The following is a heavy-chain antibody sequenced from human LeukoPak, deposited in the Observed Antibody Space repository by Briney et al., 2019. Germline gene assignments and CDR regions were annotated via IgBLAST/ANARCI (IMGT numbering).Heavy chain of an antibody. CDR3: ATGHYGDLK. Sequence: GGSLRLSCEASGFTFSSYWMTWVRQAPGKGLEWVGNINQDGGEQYFVDSVKGRFTMSRDNAKNSLYLQLNNLGSEDTAKYYCATGHYGDLKWGQGTLVTVSS. CDR2: INQDGGEQ. V-gene: IGHV3-7*04. D-gene: IGHD4-17*01. J-gene: IGHJ4*02. CDR1: GFTFSSYW.